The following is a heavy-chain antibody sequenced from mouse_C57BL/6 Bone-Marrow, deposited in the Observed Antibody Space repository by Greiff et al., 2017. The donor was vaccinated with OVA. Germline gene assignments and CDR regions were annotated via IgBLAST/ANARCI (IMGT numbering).Heavy chain of an antibody. D-gene: IGHD3-2*02. V-gene: IGHV5-4*01. J-gene: IGHJ3*01. CDR1: GFTFSSYA. CDR2: ISDGGSYT. CDR3: ARDQGGTWFAY. Sequence: EVKLEESGGGLVKPGGSLKLSCAASGFTFSSYAMSWVRQTPEKRLEWVATISDGGSYTYYPDNVKGRFTISRDNAKNNLYLQMSHLKSEDTAMYYCARDQGGTWFAYWGQGTLVTVSA.